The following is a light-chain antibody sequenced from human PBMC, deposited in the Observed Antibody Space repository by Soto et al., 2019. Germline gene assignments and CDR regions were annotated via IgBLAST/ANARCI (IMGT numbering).Light chain of an antibody. J-gene: IGKJ4*01. Sequence: EIVMTQSPATLSVSPGERATLSCRASQNVNSNLAWYQQKPGQAPRLLIYDTSTRATGIPVRFSGSGSGTEFTLTISSLQSEDFAVYYCQQYNIWPLTFGGGTKVEIK. CDR1: QNVNSN. CDR3: QQYNIWPLT. V-gene: IGKV3-15*01. CDR2: DTS.